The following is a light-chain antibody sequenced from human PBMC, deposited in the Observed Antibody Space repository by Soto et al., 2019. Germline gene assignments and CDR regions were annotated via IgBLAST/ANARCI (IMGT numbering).Light chain of an antibody. CDR3: QQYNSWPPALT. V-gene: IGKV3-15*01. CDR1: QGVDNN. CDR2: DTF. J-gene: IGKJ4*01. Sequence: EIVMTQSPATLSVSPGGRATLSCRASQGVDNNLAWYQQKPGLAPRLLIFDTFTRATGVPARFSGSGSGTEFTLTISSLQSEDFAIYYCQQYNSWPPALTFGGGTKVEIK.